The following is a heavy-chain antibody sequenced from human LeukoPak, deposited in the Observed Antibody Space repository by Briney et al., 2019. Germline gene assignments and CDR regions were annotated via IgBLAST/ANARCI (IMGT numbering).Heavy chain of an antibody. J-gene: IGHJ6*02. CDR1: GFTFTTYW. Sequence: PGGSLRLSCAASGFTFTTYWMHWVRQAPGQGLVWVSHITSDGSITSYADSVKGRFTISRDNAKNTLYLQMNSLRAEDTAVYYCARDAVDTANAVWGQGTTVTVSS. V-gene: IGHV3-74*01. CDR2: ITSDGSIT. D-gene: IGHD5-18*01. CDR3: ARDAVDTANAV.